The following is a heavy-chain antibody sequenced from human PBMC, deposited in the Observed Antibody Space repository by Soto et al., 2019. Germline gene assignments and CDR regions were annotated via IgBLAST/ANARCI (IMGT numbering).Heavy chain of an antibody. Sequence: EVQLLESGGGLVQPGGSLRLSCAASGFTFNNYALIWLRQAPVKGLEWVSSISGSGENTYYADSVKGRFTISRDNSKNTRFLQRNSLRAEDTALYYCARAQGGRYFDYWGQGTLVTVSS. D-gene: IGHD3-16*01. CDR2: ISGSGENT. V-gene: IGHV3-23*01. J-gene: IGHJ4*02. CDR1: GFTFNNYA. CDR3: ARAQGGRYFDY.